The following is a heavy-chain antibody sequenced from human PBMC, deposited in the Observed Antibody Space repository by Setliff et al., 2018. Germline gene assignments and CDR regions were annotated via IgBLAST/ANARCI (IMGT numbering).Heavy chain of an antibody. D-gene: IGHD2-15*01. CDR1: GFTLSDHY. J-gene: IGHJ4*02. Sequence: GGSLRLSCAASGFTLSDHYMTWIRQAPGKGLEWVALIWYDGSNKYYADSVRGRFTISRDNSKNMLYLQMDSLRVEDTAVYYCAKDQGTGYCSGGSCYLFEHWGQGVQVTVSS. CDR3: AKDQGTGYCSGGSCYLFEH. V-gene: IGHV3-33*03. CDR2: IWYDGSNK.